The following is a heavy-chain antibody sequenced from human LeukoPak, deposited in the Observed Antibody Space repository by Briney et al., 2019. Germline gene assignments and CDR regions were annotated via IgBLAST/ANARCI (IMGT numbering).Heavy chain of an antibody. J-gene: IGHJ3*02. D-gene: IGHD6-19*01. CDR1: GYTFTSYG. CDR3: ARELSGWYGAFDI. Sequence: ASVTVPCKASGYTFTSYGISWVRQAPGQGLEWMGWISAYNGNTNYAQKLQGRVTKTTDTSTSTAYMELRSLRSDDTAVYYCARELSGWYGAFDIWGQGTMVTVSS. V-gene: IGHV1-18*01. CDR2: ISAYNGNT.